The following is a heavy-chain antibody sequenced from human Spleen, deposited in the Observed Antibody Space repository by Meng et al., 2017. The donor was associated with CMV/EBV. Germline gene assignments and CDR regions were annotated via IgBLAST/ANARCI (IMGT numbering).Heavy chain of an antibody. CDR2: ISYDGSNK. Sequence: GESLKISCAASGFTFSSYAMHWVRQAPGKGLEWVAVISYDGSNKYYADSVKGRFTISRDNSKNTLYLQMNSLRAEDTAVYYCARVNGGGTRHHLHDDGLDVWGQGTTVTVSS. CDR3: ARVNGGGTRHHLHDDGLDV. J-gene: IGHJ6*02. V-gene: IGHV3-30-3*01. CDR1: GFTFSSYA. D-gene: IGHD1-14*01.